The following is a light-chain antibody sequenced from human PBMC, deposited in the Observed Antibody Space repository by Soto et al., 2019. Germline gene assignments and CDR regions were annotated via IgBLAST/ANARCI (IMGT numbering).Light chain of an antibody. CDR3: QQYNSYPYT. CDR2: KAS. Sequence: DIQMTQSPSTLSGSVGDRVTITCRASQTISSWLAWYQQKPGKAPKLLIYKASTLKSGVPSRFSGSGSGTEFTLTISSLQPDDFATYYCQQYNSYPYTFGQGTTLEIK. CDR1: QTISSW. V-gene: IGKV1-5*03. J-gene: IGKJ2*01.